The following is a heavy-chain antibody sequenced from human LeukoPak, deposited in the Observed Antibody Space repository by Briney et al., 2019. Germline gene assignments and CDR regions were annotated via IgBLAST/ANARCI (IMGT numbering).Heavy chain of an antibody. D-gene: IGHD2-21*02. CDR1: GGTFSSYA. J-gene: IGHJ4*02. CDR3: ARAPPAYCGGDCYDFDY. Sequence: VASVKVSCKASGGTFSSYAISWVRQAPGQGLEWMGGIIPFFGARHYAQKFQGRVTMTRDMSTSTVYMELSSLRSEDTAVYYCARAPPAYCGGDCYDFDYWGQGTLVTVSS. V-gene: IGHV1-69*05. CDR2: IIPFFGAR.